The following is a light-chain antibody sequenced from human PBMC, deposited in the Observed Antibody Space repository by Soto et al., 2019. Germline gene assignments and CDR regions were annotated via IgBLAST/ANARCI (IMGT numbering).Light chain of an antibody. V-gene: IGKV1-39*01. Sequence: DIQMTQSPSSLSASVGDRVAITCRASHNINTYLNWYQQRPGKAPRLLIYAASSVQGGVPSRFSGSGSGTDFPLPISNLKPKVLETSYCQLSESTLTFGKGT. CDR1: HNINTY. J-gene: IGKJ5*01. CDR2: AAS. CDR3: QLSESTLT.